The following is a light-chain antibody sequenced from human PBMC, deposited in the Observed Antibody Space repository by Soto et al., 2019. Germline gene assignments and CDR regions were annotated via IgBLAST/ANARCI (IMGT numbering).Light chain of an antibody. CDR1: QTVSRN. V-gene: IGKV3-15*01. Sequence: VMPQSSAPLSVAPGERWTISFRASQTVSRNLAWYQQRPGQAPRLLIYDISNRATGVPARFSGSGSETEFTLTIRSLQSEDFAVYICQQYNNWPSFGQGTRLEIK. J-gene: IGKJ5*01. CDR3: QQYNNWPS. CDR2: DIS.